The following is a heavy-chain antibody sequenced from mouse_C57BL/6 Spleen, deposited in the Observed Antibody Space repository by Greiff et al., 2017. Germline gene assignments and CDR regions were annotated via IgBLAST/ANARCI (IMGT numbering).Heavy chain of an antibody. Sequence: EVKLMESGGGLVKPGGSLKLSCAASGFTFSSYAMSWVRQTPEKRLEWVATISDGGSYTYYPDNVKGRFTISRDNAKNNLYLQMSHLKSEDTAMYYCARDIGSAWCAYWGQGTLVTVAA. J-gene: IGHJ3*01. V-gene: IGHV5-4*01. CDR2: ISDGGSYT. CDR1: GFTFSSYA. CDR3: ARDIGSAWCAY. D-gene: IGHD1-1*01.